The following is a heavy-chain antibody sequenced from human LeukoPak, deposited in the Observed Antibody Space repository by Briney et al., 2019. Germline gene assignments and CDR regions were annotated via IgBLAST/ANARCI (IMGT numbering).Heavy chain of an antibody. V-gene: IGHV4-59*01. CDR3: ARERVYCSGGSCYSRSY. Sequence: SETLSLTCTVSGGSISSYYWGWIRQPPGKGLEWIGYIYYSGSTNYNPSLKSRVTISVDTSKNQFSLKLTSVTPADTAVYYCARERVYCSGGSCYSRSYWGQGTLVTVSS. J-gene: IGHJ4*02. D-gene: IGHD2-15*01. CDR1: GGSISSYY. CDR2: IYYSGST.